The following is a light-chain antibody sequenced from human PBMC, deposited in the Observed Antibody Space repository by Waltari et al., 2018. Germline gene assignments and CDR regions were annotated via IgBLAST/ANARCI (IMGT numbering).Light chain of an antibody. CDR1: QAIGNE. V-gene: IGKV1-6*02. CDR3: LQDKNYPRT. J-gene: IGKJ1*01. CDR2: AAS. Sequence: AIQMTQSPSSLSAFVGDRVTITCRATQAIGNELAWYQQRPGEAPKGLIYAASRLQNGVPSRFSGSGSGTYFTLTISSLQPEDFATYYCLQDKNYPRTFGQGTKVKV.